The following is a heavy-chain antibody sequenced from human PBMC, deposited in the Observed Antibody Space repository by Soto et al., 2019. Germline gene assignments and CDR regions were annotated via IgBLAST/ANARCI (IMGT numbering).Heavy chain of an antibody. CDR3: GSGSSSQILDDY. CDR2: IVVGSGNT. Sequence: SVKVSCKASGFTFTSSAVQWVRQARGQRLEWIGWIVVGSGNTNYAQKFQERVTITRDMSTSTAYMELSSLRSEDTAVYYCGSGSSSQILDDYWGQGTLVIVSS. CDR1: GFTFTSSA. J-gene: IGHJ4*02. D-gene: IGHD6-6*01. V-gene: IGHV1-58*01.